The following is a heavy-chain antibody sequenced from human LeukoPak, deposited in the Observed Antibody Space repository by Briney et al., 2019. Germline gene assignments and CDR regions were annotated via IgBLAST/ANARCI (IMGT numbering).Heavy chain of an antibody. Sequence: PSETLSLTCAVYGGSFSGYYWSWIRQPPGKGLEWIGEINHSGSTNYNPSLKSRVTISVDTSKNQFSLKLSSVTAADTAVYYCARVVLLVRENSSGYSFDYWGQGTLVTVSS. V-gene: IGHV4-34*01. CDR1: GGSFSGYY. D-gene: IGHD3-22*01. J-gene: IGHJ4*02. CDR2: INHSGST. CDR3: ARVVLLVRENSSGYSFDY.